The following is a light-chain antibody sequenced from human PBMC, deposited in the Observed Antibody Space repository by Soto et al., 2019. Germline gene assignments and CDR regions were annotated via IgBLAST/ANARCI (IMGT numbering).Light chain of an antibody. V-gene: IGKV3-20*01. J-gene: IGKJ3*01. CDR3: QQYGTSPFN. CDR2: HTS. Sequence: EIVLTQSPDTLSLSPREGGTLSCRASQSVPNNYIAWYQQRLGQAPRLLIYHTSGRSPGVPDRFSGSGSGTDFTLTISGLEPKDFGVYYCQQYGTSPFNFGPGTTV. CDR1: QSVPNNY.